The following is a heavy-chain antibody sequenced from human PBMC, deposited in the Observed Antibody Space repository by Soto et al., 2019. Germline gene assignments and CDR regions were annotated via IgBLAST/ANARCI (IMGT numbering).Heavy chain of an antibody. V-gene: IGHV1-69*12. CDR2: IIPMVGTA. Sequence: QIQLMQSGAEVKKPGSSVKVSCKASGGTFSSYVISWVRQAPGQGLEWMGGIIPMVGTANYAQKFQGRVSITADQSTRTGDMELSSLRSEDTGVYYCTRLVLVSGSLYHYGMDVWGQGTTVTVSS. J-gene: IGHJ6*02. CDR1: GGTFSSYV. D-gene: IGHD2-15*01. CDR3: TRLVLVSGSLYHYGMDV.